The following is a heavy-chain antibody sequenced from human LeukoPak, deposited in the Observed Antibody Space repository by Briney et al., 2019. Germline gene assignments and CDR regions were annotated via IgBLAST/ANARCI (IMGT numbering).Heavy chain of an antibody. Sequence: GGSLRLSCAASGITFSSNAMSWVRQAPGKGLEWVSGISGSGDNTHCTESVKGRFTISRDNSKNTLYLEMNNLRAEDTAVYYCAKYLAGGWSYIDCWGQGTLVTVSS. J-gene: IGHJ4*02. D-gene: IGHD6-19*01. CDR1: GITFSSNA. V-gene: IGHV3-23*01. CDR2: ISGSGDNT. CDR3: AKYLAGGWSYIDC.